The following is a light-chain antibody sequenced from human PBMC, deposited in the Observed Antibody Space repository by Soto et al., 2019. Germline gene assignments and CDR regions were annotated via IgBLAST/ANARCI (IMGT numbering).Light chain of an antibody. Sequence: DIVMTQSPLSLPVTPGEPASISCRSSESLLHSNGYNYLDWYLQKPGQSPQLLIFLGSNRASGVTDRVSGSGSGTDFTLKISRVEAEDVGVYYCMQALQSTWTFGQGTKVDIK. V-gene: IGKV2-28*01. CDR1: ESLLHSNGYNY. CDR2: LGS. CDR3: MQALQSTWT. J-gene: IGKJ1*01.